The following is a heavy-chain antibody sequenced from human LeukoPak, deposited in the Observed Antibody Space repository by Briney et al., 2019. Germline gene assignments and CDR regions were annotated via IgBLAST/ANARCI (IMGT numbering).Heavy chain of an antibody. CDR1: GYTFTGYY. CDR3: ARDPRNGNWFDP. D-gene: IGHD1-14*01. J-gene: IGHJ5*02. CDR2: INPNSGGT. V-gene: IGHV1-2*06. Sequence: ASVKVSCKASGYTFTGYYMHWVRQAPGQGLEWMGRINPNSGGTNYAQKFQGRVTTTRDTSISTAYMELSRLRSDDTAVYYCARDPRNGNWFDPWGQGTLVTVSS.